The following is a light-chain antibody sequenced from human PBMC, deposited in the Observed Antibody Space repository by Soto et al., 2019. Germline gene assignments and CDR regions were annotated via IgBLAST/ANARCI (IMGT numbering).Light chain of an antibody. CDR1: QSVSSNY. CDR2: DAS. J-gene: IGKJ4*01. CDR3: HQRSNWPLT. V-gene: IGKV3D-20*02. Sequence: ESVLTQSPGTLSLSPGERATLSCRASQSVSSNYLAWYQQKPGQAPRLLIYDASSRATGIPDRFSGSGSGTDFTLTISSLEPEDFAVYYCHQRSNWPLTCGGGTKGDIK.